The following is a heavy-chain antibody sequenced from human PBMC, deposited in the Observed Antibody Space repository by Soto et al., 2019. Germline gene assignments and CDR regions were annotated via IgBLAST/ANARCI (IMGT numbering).Heavy chain of an antibody. Sequence: SVKVSCKASGGTFSSYAISWVRQAPGQGLEWMGGIIPIFGTANYAQKFQGRVTITADESTSTAYMELSSLRSEDTAVYYCARDSVRGANYYYYYGMDVWGQGTTVTVSS. CDR1: GGTFSSYA. J-gene: IGHJ6*02. D-gene: IGHD3-10*01. V-gene: IGHV1-69*13. CDR3: ARDSVRGANYYYYYGMDV. CDR2: IIPIFGTA.